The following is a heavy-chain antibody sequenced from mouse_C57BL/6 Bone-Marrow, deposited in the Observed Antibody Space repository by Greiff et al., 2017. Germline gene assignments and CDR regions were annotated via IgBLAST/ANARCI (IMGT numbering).Heavy chain of an antibody. Sequence: QVVESGPELVKPGASVKISCKASGYSFTDYNMNWVKQSNGKSLEWIGVINPNYGTTSYNQKFTGKATLTVDQSSSTAYMQLNSLTSEDSAVYYCARSHYYYGSAWFAYWGQGTLVTVSA. J-gene: IGHJ3*01. V-gene: IGHV1-39*01. CDR3: ARSHYYYGSAWFAY. D-gene: IGHD1-1*01. CDR1: GYSFTDYN. CDR2: INPNYGTT.